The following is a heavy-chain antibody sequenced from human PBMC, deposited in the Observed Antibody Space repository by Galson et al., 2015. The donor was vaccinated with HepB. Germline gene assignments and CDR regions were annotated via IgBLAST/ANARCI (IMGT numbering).Heavy chain of an antibody. V-gene: IGHV3-74*03. D-gene: IGHD2-2*01. CDR2: ISSDGSRT. CDR1: GFTFSTYW. J-gene: IGHJ4*02. CDR3: ARGYCGDTTCYPNGLDY. Sequence: SLRLSCAASGFTFSTYWMHWVRQVPRKGLEWVSRISSDGSRTTYADSVKGRLTISRDNAKKTLYLQMNSLRVEDTAVYYCARGYCGDTTCYPNGLDYWGQGTLVTVSS.